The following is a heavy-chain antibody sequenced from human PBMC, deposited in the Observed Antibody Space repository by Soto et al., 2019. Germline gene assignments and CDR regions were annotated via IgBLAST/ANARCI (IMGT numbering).Heavy chain of an antibody. D-gene: IGHD3-9*01. Sequence: GESLKISCKGSGYSFTSYWISWVRQMPGKGLEWMGRIDPSDSYTNYSPSFQGHVTISADKSISTAYLQWSSLKASDTAMYYCARPLHYDILTGPPYGMDVWGQGTTVTVSS. CDR3: ARPLHYDILTGPPYGMDV. V-gene: IGHV5-10-1*01. CDR1: GYSFTSYW. J-gene: IGHJ6*02. CDR2: IDPSDSYT.